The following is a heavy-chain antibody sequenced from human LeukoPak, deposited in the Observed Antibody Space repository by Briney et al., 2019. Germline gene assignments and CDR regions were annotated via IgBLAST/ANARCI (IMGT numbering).Heavy chain of an antibody. CDR3: ASQQLRYFDG. CDR2: IYCSGST. D-gene: IGHD3-9*01. J-gene: IGHJ4*02. CDR1: GGSISSSSYY. V-gene: IGHV4-39*07. Sequence: SETLSLTRTVSGGSISSSSYYWGWIRQPPGKGLEWIGSIYCSGSTYYNPSLKSRVTISVDTSKNQFSLKLSSVTAADTAVYYCASQQLRYFDGWGQGTLVTVSS.